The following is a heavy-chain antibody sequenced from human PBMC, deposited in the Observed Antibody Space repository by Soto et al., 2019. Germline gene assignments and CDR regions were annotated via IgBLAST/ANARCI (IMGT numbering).Heavy chain of an antibody. CDR1: GFIFSGSA. CDR2: IRNKANNYAT. D-gene: IGHD3-10*01. V-gene: IGHV3-73*01. CDR3: SRHSRVYYYYGMDV. J-gene: IGHJ6*02. Sequence: GGSLRLSCAASGFIFSGSAIHWVRQASGKGLEWVGRIRNKANNYATAYAASVKGRFTISRDDSKKMAYLQMNSLKTEDTAVYYCSRHSRVYYYYGMDVWGQGTTVTVSS.